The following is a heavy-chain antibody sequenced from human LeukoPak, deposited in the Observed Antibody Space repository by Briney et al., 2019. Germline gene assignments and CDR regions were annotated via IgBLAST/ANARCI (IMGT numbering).Heavy chain of an antibody. D-gene: IGHD1-26*01. CDR3: AKGRRGGSYYAATLDI. Sequence: PGGSLRLSCAASGFTFSSYAMSWVRQAPGKGLEWVSGISDSGDITYYADSVKGRFTISRDNSKNTLYVQVNSLRVEDTAVYYCAKGRRGGSYYAATLDIWGQGTMVTVSS. V-gene: IGHV3-23*01. CDR2: ISDSGDIT. J-gene: IGHJ3*02. CDR1: GFTFSSYA.